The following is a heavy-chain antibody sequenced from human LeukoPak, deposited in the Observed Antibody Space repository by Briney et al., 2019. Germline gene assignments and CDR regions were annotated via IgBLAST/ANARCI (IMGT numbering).Heavy chain of an antibody. J-gene: IGHJ4*02. D-gene: IGHD3-22*01. V-gene: IGHV3-30*02. CDR3: STEEQSSGSLFDY. CDR1: GFSFSTYG. CDR2: IRYDATHI. Sequence: GGSLRLSCAASGFSFSTYGMHWLRQAPGKGLEWVAFIRYDATHIPYADSVKGRFTISRDNSKNTLCLQMDSLRAEDTAVYYCSTEEQSSGSLFDYWGQGTLVTVSS.